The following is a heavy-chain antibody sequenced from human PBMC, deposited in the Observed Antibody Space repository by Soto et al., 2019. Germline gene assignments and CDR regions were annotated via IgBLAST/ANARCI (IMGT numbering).Heavy chain of an antibody. D-gene: IGHD2-2*01. CDR1: GGTFSSYA. CDR2: IIPIFGTA. CDR3: ARDRGYCSSTSPRDCDAFDI. V-gene: IGHV1-69*13. Sequence: GASAKVSCKASGGTFSSYAISWVRQAPGQGLEWMGGIIPIFGTANYAQKFQGRVTITADESASTAYMELSSLRSEDTAVYYCARDRGYCSSTSPRDCDAFDIWGQGTMVTVSS. J-gene: IGHJ3*02.